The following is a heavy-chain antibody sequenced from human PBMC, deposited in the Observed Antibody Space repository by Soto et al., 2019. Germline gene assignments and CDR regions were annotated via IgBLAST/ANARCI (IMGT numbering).Heavy chain of an antibody. J-gene: IGHJ4*02. CDR1: AFTFSFAA. CDR2: ISYSGDNT. D-gene: IGHD1-1*01. V-gene: IGHV3-23*01. Sequence: EVQLLESGGGLVQPGGSLRVSCAASAFTFSFAAMTWVRQAPGKGLEWVSLISYSGDNTYYADSVKGRFTISRDNSKNTLFMQMTSLRVQDTAVYYCATDIQLSDWGQGTLVTVSS. CDR3: ATDIQLSD.